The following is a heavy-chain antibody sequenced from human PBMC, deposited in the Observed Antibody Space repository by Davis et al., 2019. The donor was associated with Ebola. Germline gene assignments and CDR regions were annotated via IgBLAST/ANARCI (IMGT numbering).Heavy chain of an antibody. J-gene: IGHJ4*02. V-gene: IGHV3-74*01. CDR2: INPDGSFT. D-gene: IGHD1-14*01. CDR3: ARSTGQPDY. CDR1: GFTFSSYW. Sequence: PGGSLRLSCAASGFTFSSYWMHWVRQAPGKGLVWVSRINPDGSFTDYADSVKGRFSISRDSTSNTLYLQMDSLRAEDTAVYYCARSTGQPDYWGPGTLVTVSS.